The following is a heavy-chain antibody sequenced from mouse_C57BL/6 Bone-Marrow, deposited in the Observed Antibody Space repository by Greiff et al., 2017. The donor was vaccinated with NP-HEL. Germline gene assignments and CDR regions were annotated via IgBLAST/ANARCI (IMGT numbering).Heavy chain of an antibody. V-gene: IGHV1-52*01. D-gene: IGHD3-2*02. CDR2: IDPSDSET. CDR3: ARSVQLMLPAWFAY. J-gene: IGHJ3*01. Sequence: QVQLQQPGAELVRPGSSVKLSCKASGYTFTSYWMHWVKQRPIPGLEWIGNIDPSDSETHYNQKFKDKATLTVDKSSSTAYMQLSSLTSEDSAVYYCARSVQLMLPAWFAYWGQGTLVTVSA. CDR1: GYTFTSYW.